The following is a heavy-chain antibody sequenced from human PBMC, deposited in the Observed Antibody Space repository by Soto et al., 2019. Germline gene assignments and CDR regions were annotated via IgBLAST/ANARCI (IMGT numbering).Heavy chain of an antibody. D-gene: IGHD6-13*01. CDR3: ARAPRVAAAGLRNWFDP. Sequence: SETLSLTCTVSGGSISSSSYYWGWIRQPPGKGLEWIGSIYYSGSTYYNPSLKSRVTISVDTSKNQFSLKLSSVTAADTAVYYCARAPRVAAAGLRNWFDPSGQGTLVTVSS. CDR2: IYYSGST. CDR1: GGSISSSSYY. V-gene: IGHV4-39*01. J-gene: IGHJ5*02.